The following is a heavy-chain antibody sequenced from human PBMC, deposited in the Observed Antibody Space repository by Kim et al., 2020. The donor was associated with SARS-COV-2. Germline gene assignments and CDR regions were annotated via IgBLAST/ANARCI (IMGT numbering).Heavy chain of an antibody. Sequence: RFTISTDNSKNTLYLQMNNLRAEDTAVYYCAKDGRITIFGVVITQTYYFDYWGQGTLVTVSS. V-gene: IGHV3-23*01. D-gene: IGHD3-3*01. J-gene: IGHJ4*02. CDR3: AKDGRITIFGVVITQTYYFDY.